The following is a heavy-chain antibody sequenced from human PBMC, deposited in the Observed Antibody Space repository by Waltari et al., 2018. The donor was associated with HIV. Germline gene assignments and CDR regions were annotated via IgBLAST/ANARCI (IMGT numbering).Heavy chain of an antibody. CDR3: ARGALEYESPDY. CDR2: IYYSGST. J-gene: IGHJ4*02. D-gene: IGHD6-6*01. V-gene: IGHV4-59*01. Sequence: QVQLQESGPGLVKPSDTLSLTCTVSGGSISSYYWSWIRQPPGKGLEWIGYIYYSGSTNYNPSLKSRVTISVDTSKNQFSLKLSSVTAADTAVYYCARGALEYESPDYWGQGTLVTVSS. CDR1: GGSISSYY.